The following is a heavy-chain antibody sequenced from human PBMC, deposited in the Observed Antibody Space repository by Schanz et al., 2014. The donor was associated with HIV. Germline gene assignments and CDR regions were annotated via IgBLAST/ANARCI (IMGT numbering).Heavy chain of an antibody. D-gene: IGHD1-26*01. CDR1: GFTFDDYV. CDR2: MSWNRRRI. V-gene: IGHV3-9*01. Sequence: EVQLVESGGGLVQPGRSLRLSCAASGFTFDDYVMHWVRQAPGKGLEWVSGMSWNRRRIGYGDAVKGRFTISRDNANNFVYLEMNGLRVEDTALYYCAKGIMGATEYYYGMDVWGPGTSVTVSS. J-gene: IGHJ6*02. CDR3: AKGIMGATEYYYGMDV.